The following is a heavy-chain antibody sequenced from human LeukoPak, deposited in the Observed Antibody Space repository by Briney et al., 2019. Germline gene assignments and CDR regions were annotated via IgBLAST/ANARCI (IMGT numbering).Heavy chain of an antibody. CDR1: GFTFSSYS. CDR3: ARDRNDYGGSLMDV. J-gene: IGHJ6*02. V-gene: IGHV3-48*01. Sequence: GGSLRLSCAASGFTFSSYSMNWVRQAPGKGLEWVSYISSSSSTIYYADSVKGRFTISRDNAKNSLYLQMNSLRAEDTAVYYCARDRNDYGGSLMDVWGQGTTVTVSS. CDR2: ISSSSSTI. D-gene: IGHD4-23*01.